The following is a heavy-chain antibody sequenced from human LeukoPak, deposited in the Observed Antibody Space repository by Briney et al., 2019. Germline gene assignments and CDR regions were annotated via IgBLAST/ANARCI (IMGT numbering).Heavy chain of an antibody. CDR3: KGRDGYNSPDY. D-gene: IGHD5-24*01. CDR2: IIGPNT. V-gene: IGHV3-23*01. Sequence: GGSPRLSCAASGVTFCSYVMSAGRHGPGEGLAWRSGIIGPNTYCAGSVKGRFTIARDNPKNTLFLQMSSLRAEDTAVYYCKGRDGYNSPDYWGQEPLVTVSS. J-gene: IGHJ4*02. CDR1: GVTFCSYV.